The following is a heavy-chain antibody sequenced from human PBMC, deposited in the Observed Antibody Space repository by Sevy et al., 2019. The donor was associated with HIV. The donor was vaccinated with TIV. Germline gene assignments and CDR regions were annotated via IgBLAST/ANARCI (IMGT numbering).Heavy chain of an antibody. D-gene: IGHD2-21*02. Sequence: GGSLRLSCAASGFTFMSYGMHWVRQAPGKGLEWVAIISYDGSDKYYADSVKGRFTISRDNSKNSLYLQMNSLRPEDTAVYYCAKGQANCGGDCYPLPETHWGQGTLVTVSS. V-gene: IGHV3-30*18. CDR1: GFTFMSYG. CDR3: AKGQANCGGDCYPLPETH. CDR2: ISYDGSDK. J-gene: IGHJ4*02.